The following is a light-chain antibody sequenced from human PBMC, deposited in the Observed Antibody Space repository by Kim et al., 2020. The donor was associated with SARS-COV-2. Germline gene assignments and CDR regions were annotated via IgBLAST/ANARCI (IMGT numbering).Light chain of an antibody. Sequence: ELTQPPSVSGTPGQRVTISCSGSSSNIGSNTVNWYHQFPGTAPKLLIHSTNQRPSGVPDRFSGSKSGTSASLDISGLQSEDESDYYCAAWDDSLNVPMFGGGTQLTVL. CDR1: SSNIGSNT. V-gene: IGLV1-44*01. J-gene: IGLJ3*02. CDR3: AAWDDSLNVPM. CDR2: STN.